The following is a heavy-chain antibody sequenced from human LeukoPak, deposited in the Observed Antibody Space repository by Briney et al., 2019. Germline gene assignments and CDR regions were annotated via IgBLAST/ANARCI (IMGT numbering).Heavy chain of an antibody. V-gene: IGHV1-24*01. CDR3: ARDGLRWVYDSSGYNYFDY. CDR2: FDPEDGET. Sequence: ASVKVSCKVSGYTLTELSMHWVRQAPGKGLEWMGGFDPEDGETIYAQKFQGRVTMTEDTSTDTAYMELSSLRSEDTAVYYCARDGLRWVYDSSGYNYFDYWGQGTLVTVSS. CDR1: GYTLTELS. J-gene: IGHJ4*02. D-gene: IGHD3-22*01.